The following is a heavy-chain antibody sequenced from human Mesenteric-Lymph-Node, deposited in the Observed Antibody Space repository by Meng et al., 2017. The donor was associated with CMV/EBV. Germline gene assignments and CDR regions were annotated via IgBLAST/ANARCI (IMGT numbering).Heavy chain of an antibody. CDR2: IKDTGVGA. V-gene: IGHV3-20*04. J-gene: IGHJ6*02. CDR3: ARAQGYYGGSGYYQTDYYFGMDV. Sequence: GGSLRLSCEAYTFRFEDYAMNWVRQVPGKGLVWVAGIKDTGVGARYADSVKGRFTISRDNDQISLCLQMNSLRDEDSALYFCARAQGYYGGSGYYQTDYYFGMDVWGQGTTVTVSS. D-gene: IGHD3-22*01. CDR1: TFRFEDYA.